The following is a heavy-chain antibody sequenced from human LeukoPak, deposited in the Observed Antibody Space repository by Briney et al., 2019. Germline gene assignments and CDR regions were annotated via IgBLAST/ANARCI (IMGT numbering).Heavy chain of an antibody. CDR3: ARDLVSSTDDY. CDR1: GDTFSSYA. CDR2: IVPTLGIA. J-gene: IGHJ4*02. D-gene: IGHD2/OR15-2a*01. Sequence: SVNVSFKPSGDTFSSYAIDWVRQAPGQGLEWMGRIVPTLGIANYAQKFQGRVTITADKSTSTAYMDLSSLRSEDTAVYYCARDLVSSTDDYWGQGTVVTVSS. V-gene: IGHV1-69*04.